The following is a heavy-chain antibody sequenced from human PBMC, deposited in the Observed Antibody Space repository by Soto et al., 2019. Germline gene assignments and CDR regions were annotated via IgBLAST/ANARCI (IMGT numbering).Heavy chain of an antibody. D-gene: IGHD3-10*01. J-gene: IGHJ6*03. Sequence: SETLSLTCAVYGGSFSGYYWSWIRQPPGKGLEWIGEINHSGSTNYNPSLKSRVTISVDTSKNQFSLKLSSVTAADTAVYYCARRGVRGVYPHNYYYYYYMDVWGKGTTVTVSS. CDR1: GGSFSGYY. CDR3: ARRGVRGVYPHNYYYYYYMDV. V-gene: IGHV4-34*01. CDR2: INHSGST.